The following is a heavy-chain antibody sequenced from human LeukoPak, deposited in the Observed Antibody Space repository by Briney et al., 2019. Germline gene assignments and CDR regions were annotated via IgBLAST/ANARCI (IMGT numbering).Heavy chain of an antibody. D-gene: IGHD5-18*01. CDR1: GFTFSSYE. Sequence: VGSLRLSCAASGFTFSSYEMNWVRQAPGKGLEWVSYISSSGSTIYYADSVKGRFTISRDNAKNSLYLQMNSLRAEDTAVYYCARDRGYSYGYPVAGHWGQGTLVTVSS. CDR3: ARDRGYSYGYPVAGH. J-gene: IGHJ4*02. V-gene: IGHV3-48*03. CDR2: ISSSGSTI.